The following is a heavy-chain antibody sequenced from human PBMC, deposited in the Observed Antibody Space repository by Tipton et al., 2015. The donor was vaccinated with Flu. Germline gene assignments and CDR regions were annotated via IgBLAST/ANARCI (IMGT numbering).Heavy chain of an antibody. Sequence: QLVQSGAEVKKPGASVKVSCKASGYTFTSYYMHWVRQAPGQGLEWMGIINPSGGSTSYAQKFQGRVTMTRDTSTSTVYMELSSLRSEDTAVYYCARSKYPPQGGVVDDYWGQGTLVTVSS. CDR1: GYTFTSYY. CDR2: INPSGGST. CDR3: ARSKYPPQGGVVDDY. D-gene: IGHD3-3*01. J-gene: IGHJ4*02. V-gene: IGHV1-46*01.